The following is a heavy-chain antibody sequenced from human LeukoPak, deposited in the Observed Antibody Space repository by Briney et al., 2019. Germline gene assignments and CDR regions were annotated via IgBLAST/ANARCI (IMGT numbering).Heavy chain of an antibody. J-gene: IGHJ6*03. CDR2: ISLCENT. D-gene: IGHD3-3*01. CDR1: GGSFSNYS. V-gene: IGHV4-34*01. Sequence: SETLSLTCAVHGGSFSNYSWSWIRHPPAKGKDLICVISLCENTNFNPSLKIPVTTSIDKSNNQFSLKLKSVTAAETAVYYCARDGIAVFGVTTGNYYYMDVWGNGTTVTVSS. CDR3: ARDGIAVFGVTTGNYYYMDV.